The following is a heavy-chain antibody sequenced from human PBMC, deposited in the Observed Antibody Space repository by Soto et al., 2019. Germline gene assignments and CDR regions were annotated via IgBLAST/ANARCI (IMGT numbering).Heavy chain of an antibody. D-gene: IGHD2-21*01. Sequence: QILSCAASGFTFSTFWMTWVRQAPGKGLEWVANIKQDGSEKYYVDSVKGRFTISRDNANNFLYLQMSSLRAEDTAMYYCMRSYSYWGQGTLVTVSS. CDR2: IKQDGSEK. CDR1: GFTFSTFW. V-gene: IGHV3-7*03. CDR3: MRSYSY. J-gene: IGHJ4*02.